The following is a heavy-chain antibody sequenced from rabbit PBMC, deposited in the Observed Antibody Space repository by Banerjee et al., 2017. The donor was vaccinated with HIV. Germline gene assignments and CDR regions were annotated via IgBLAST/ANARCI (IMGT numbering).Heavy chain of an antibody. Sequence: QEQLVESGGGLVQPGGSLKLSCKASGFDFSSYGVSWVRQAPGKGLEYIGYITYRGSAYYASWVNGRFTISRENTQNTLYLQLNSLTAADTATYFCARSNTYYGMDLWGQGTLVTVS. CDR3: ARSNTYYGMDL. V-gene: IGHV1S36*01. CDR1: GFDFSSYG. J-gene: IGHJ6*01. CDR2: ITYRGSA.